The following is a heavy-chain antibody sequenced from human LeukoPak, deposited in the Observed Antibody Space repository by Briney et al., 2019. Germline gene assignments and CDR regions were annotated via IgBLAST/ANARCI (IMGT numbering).Heavy chain of an antibody. J-gene: IGHJ4*02. CDR3: ARAGGGVFDY. D-gene: IGHD3-16*01. V-gene: IGHV3-7*03. CDR1: GFTFSSYW. Sequence: GGSLRLSCVDSGFTFSSYWMSWVRQAPGKGLEWVANIKQDGSEKYYVDSVKGRFTISRGNAKNSLYLQMNSLRAEDTAVYYCARAGGGVFDYWGQGTLVTVSS. CDR2: IKQDGSEK.